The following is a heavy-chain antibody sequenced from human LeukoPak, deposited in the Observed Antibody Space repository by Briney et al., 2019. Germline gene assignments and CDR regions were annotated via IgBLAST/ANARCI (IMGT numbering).Heavy chain of an antibody. V-gene: IGHV4-39*07. CDR2: MYYSGSGTT. CDR3: ARERREQLLPPYTRLVNYLDY. Sequence: SETLSLTCTVSGGSISSGSYYWSWIRQPAGKGLEWIGSMYYSGSGTTYYNPSPKSRVIISVDTSKNQFSLRLSSVTAADTAVYYCARERREQLLPPYTRLVNYLDYWGQGTLVTVSS. J-gene: IGHJ4*02. D-gene: IGHD2-15*01. CDR1: GGSISSGSYY.